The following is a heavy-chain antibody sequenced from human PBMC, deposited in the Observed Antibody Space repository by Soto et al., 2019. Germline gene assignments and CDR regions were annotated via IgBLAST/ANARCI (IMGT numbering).Heavy chain of an antibody. V-gene: IGHV3-30*18. J-gene: IGHJ4*02. CDR3: AKVFWGGYCSTSSCYVLDS. CDR1: GFTFSYFG. Sequence: QVQLVESGGDGVQPWRSLRLSCAASGFTFSYFGMHWVRQAPGKGLEWVADILLDGSNEHYVDSVKGRFTISRDNSKNTLYLQMNSLRVEDTAVYYCAKVFWGGYCSTSSCYVLDSWGQGTLVTVSS. CDR2: ILLDGSNE. D-gene: IGHD2-2*03.